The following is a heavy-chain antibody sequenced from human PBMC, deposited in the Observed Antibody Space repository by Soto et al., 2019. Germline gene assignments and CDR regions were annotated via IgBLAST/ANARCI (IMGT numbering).Heavy chain of an antibody. Sequence: QVQLVQSGAEVKKPGASVKVSCKASGYTFTSYDINWVRQATGQGLDGMGWMNPNSGNTGYAQKFQGRVTMTRNTSISTAYMELSSLRSEDTALYYCARGSKGSSWYAYWFDPWGQGTLVTVSS. J-gene: IGHJ5*02. D-gene: IGHD6-13*01. CDR2: MNPNSGNT. CDR3: ARGSKGSSWYAYWFDP. V-gene: IGHV1-8*01. CDR1: GYTFTSYD.